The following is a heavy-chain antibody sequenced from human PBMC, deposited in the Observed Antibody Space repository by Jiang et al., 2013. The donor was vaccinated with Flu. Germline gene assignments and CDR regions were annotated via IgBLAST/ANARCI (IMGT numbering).Heavy chain of an antibody. CDR1: GFSLSTNGVS. V-gene: IGHV2-5*02. CDR2: IYWDDDK. Sequence: KPTQTLTLTCTFAGFSLSTNGVSVGWIRQPPGKALEWLALIYWDDDKRYSPSLKTRLTITKDTSKNQVVLIMTNMDPVDTATYYCAHRLESSGGTSQWLVNPSDAFDMWGQGTMVTVSS. CDR3: AHRLESSGGTSQWLVNPSDAFDM. J-gene: IGHJ3*02. D-gene: IGHD6-19*01.